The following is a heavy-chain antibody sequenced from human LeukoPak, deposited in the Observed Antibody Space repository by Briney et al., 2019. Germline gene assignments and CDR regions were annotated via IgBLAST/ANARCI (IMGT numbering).Heavy chain of an antibody. V-gene: IGHV1-8*03. Sequence: ASVKVSCKASGYTFTSYDINWVRQATGQGLEWMAWMNPNSGNTGYAQKFQGRVTITRNISISTVYMELSSLRSEDTAVYYCARDGNYDYVWGSYRPPLFYYYYMDVWGKGTTVTVSS. CDR2: MNPNSGNT. J-gene: IGHJ6*03. D-gene: IGHD3-16*02. CDR1: GYTFTSYD. CDR3: ARDGNYDYVWGSYRPPLFYYYYMDV.